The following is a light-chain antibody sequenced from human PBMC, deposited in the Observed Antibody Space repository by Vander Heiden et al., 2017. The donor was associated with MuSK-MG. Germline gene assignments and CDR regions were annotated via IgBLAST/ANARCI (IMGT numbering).Light chain of an antibody. V-gene: IGKV3-20*01. Sequence: EIVLTQSPATLSLSPGERAILSCRASQNVASNYLAWYQQKPGQAPRLLIYGASNRATGIPDRFSGTGSGTDFSITIDRLEPEDFAVYYCQQYGSSPRAFGQGTKLEIK. CDR2: GAS. CDR1: QNVASNY. J-gene: IGKJ2*01. CDR3: QQYGSSPRA.